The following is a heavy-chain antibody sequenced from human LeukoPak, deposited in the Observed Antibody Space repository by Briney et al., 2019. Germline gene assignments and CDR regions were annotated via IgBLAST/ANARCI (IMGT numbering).Heavy chain of an antibody. CDR3: ARSRSGYSYGLHSFFDY. CDR2: IYYSGST. CDR1: GGSISSYY. D-gene: IGHD5-18*01. Sequence: QPSETLSLTCTVSGGSISSYYWSWIRQPPGKGLEWIGYIYYSGSTNYNPSLKSRVTISVDTSKNQFSLKLSSVTAADTAVYYCARSRSGYSYGLHSFFDYWGQGTLVTVSS. V-gene: IGHV4-59*01. J-gene: IGHJ4*02.